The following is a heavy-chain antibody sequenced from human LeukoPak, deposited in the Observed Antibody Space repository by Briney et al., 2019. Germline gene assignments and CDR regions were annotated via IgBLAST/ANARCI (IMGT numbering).Heavy chain of an antibody. Sequence: ASVKVSCKASGYTFTSYDINWVRQATGQGLEWMGWMNPNSGNTGYAQKFQGRVTMTRNTSISTAYMELSSLRSEDSALYYCASQELISLSDILPGTPLGNCDEYWGQGTLVSVSS. V-gene: IGHV1-8*01. CDR3: ASQELISLSDILPGTPLGNCDEY. D-gene: IGHD3-9*01. J-gene: IGHJ4*02. CDR2: MNPNSGNT. CDR1: GYTFTSYD.